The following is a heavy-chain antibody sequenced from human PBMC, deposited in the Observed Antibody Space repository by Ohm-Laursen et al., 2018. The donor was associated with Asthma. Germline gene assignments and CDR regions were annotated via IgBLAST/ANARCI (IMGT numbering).Heavy chain of an antibody. CDR1: GFTFSSYS. D-gene: IGHD2-2*01. Sequence: GSLRLSCAASGFTFSSYSMNWVRQAPGKGLEWVSYISSTSSTIYYADSVKGRFTISRDNAKNSLYLQMNSLRAEDTAVYYCTRDDCISTSCYPWDYYAMDVWGPGTTVTVSS. J-gene: IGHJ6*02. CDR3: TRDDCISTSCYPWDYYAMDV. V-gene: IGHV3-48*01. CDR2: ISSTSSTI.